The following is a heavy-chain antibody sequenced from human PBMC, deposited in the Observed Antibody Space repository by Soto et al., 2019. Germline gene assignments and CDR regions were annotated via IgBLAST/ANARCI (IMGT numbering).Heavy chain of an antibody. CDR2: IIPILGIA. CDR3: ARSSYCSGGSCYAY. V-gene: IGHV1-69*02. Sequence: QVQLVQSGAEVKKPGSSVKVSCKASGGTFSSYTISWVRQAPGQGLEWMGRIIPILGIANYAQKFQGRVTITADKSTSTAYMELSSLSSEDTAVYDWARSSYCSGGSCYAYWGHGTLVTVSS. D-gene: IGHD2-15*01. CDR1: GGTFSSYT. J-gene: IGHJ4*01.